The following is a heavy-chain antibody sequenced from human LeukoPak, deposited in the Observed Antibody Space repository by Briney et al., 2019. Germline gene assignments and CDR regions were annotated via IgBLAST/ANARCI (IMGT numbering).Heavy chain of an antibody. CDR2: ISYDGSNK. D-gene: IGHD3-10*01. CDR1: GVTFSSYA. J-gene: IGHJ6*04. Sequence: GGSLRLSCAASGVTFSSYAMHWVRQAPGKGLEWVAVISYDGSNKYYADSVKGRFTISRDNSKNTLYLQMNSLRAEDTAVYYCASLLDYYGSGSYYPTSGMDVWGKGTTVTVSS. CDR3: ASLLDYYGSGSYYPTSGMDV. V-gene: IGHV3-30*04.